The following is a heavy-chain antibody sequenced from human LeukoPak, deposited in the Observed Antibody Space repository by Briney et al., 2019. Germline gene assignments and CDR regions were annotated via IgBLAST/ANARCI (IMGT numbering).Heavy chain of an antibody. CDR2: ISGSGGST. CDR1: GFTFSSYA. V-gene: IGHV3-23*01. D-gene: IGHD3-10*01. J-gene: IGHJ6*02. CDR3: AKDCYGSGSYYSFYYYYGMDV. Sequence: GGSLRLSCAASGFTFSSYAMSWVRQAPGKGLERVSAISGSGGSTYYADSVKGRFTISRDNSKNTLYLQMNSLRAEDTAVYYCAKDCYGSGSYYSFYYYYGMDVWAKGPRSPSP.